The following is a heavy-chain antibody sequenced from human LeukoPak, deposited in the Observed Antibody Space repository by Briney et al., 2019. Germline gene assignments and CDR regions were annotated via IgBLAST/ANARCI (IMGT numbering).Heavy chain of an antibody. CDR1: GFTFSSYA. CDR2: ARDKANSYII. Sequence: GGSLRLSCAASGFTFSSYAMDWVRQTPGKGLEWVGRARDKANSYIIEYAASVRGRFTISRDDSKNSVYLQLNSLKTEDTAVYYCTRVNLRTGERFFDYRGQGTLVTVSS. D-gene: IGHD7-27*01. J-gene: IGHJ4*02. CDR3: TRVNLRTGERFFDY. V-gene: IGHV3-72*01.